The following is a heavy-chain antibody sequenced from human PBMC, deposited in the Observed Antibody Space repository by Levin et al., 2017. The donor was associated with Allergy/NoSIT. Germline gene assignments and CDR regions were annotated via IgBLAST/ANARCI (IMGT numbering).Heavy chain of an antibody. CDR1: GFTFDDYA. CDR3: AKDIKQLFSPYAFDI. V-gene: IGHV3-9*01. Sequence: SLKISCAASGFTFDDYAMHWVRQAPGKGLEWVSGISWNSGSIGYADSVKGRFTISRDNAKNSLYLQMNSLRAEDTALYYCAKDIKQLFSPYAFDIWGQGTMVTVSS. D-gene: IGHD6-6*01. CDR2: ISWNSGSI. J-gene: IGHJ3*02.